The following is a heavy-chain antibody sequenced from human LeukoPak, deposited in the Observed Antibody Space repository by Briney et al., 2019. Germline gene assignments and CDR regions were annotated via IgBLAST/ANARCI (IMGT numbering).Heavy chain of an antibody. J-gene: IGHJ4*02. CDR3: AAAGRGSLDY. D-gene: IGHD3-16*01. CDR1: GYTLSSFW. V-gene: IGHV3-74*01. Sequence: PGGSLRLSCAASGYTLSSFWMHWVRQAPGKGLEWVSRISSDGSSTNYADSVKGRFAISRDAAKNTLFLQINSLRAEDTAVYFCAAAGRGSLDYSGQGTLVTVSS. CDR2: ISSDGSST.